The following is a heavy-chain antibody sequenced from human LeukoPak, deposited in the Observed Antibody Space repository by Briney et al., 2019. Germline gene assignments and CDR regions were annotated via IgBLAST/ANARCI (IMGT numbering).Heavy chain of an antibody. CDR1: GGSISSYY. D-gene: IGHD6-13*01. Sequence: PSETLSLTCTVSGGSISSYYWSWIRQPPGKGLEWIGYIYYSGSTNYNPSLKSRVTISVDTSKNQFSLKLSSVTAADTAVYYCARAGIAAAGPDLRINWFDPWGQGTLVTVSS. CDR2: IYYSGST. CDR3: ARAGIAAAGPDLRINWFDP. J-gene: IGHJ5*02. V-gene: IGHV4-59*01.